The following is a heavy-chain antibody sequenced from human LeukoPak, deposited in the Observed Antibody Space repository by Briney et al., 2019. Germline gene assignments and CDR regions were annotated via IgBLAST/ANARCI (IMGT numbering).Heavy chain of an antibody. CDR3: ARTLYYGDFAEDAFDI. CDR1: GGSISSYY. Sequence: SETQSLTCTVSGGSISSYYWSWIRQPAGKGLEWIGRIYTTGSTNYNPSLKSRVTMSVDTSKSQFSLKLSSVTAADTAMYYCARTLYYGDFAEDAFDIWGQGTMVTVSS. J-gene: IGHJ3*02. D-gene: IGHD4-17*01. V-gene: IGHV4-4*07. CDR2: IYTTGST.